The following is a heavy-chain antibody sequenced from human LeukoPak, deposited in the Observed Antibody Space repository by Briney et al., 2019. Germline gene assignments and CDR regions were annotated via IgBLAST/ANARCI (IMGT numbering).Heavy chain of an antibody. J-gene: IGHJ3*02. Sequence: GESLKISCKSSGYSFTSYWIAWVCQMPGKGLEWMGILYPGDSDTRYSPSFQGQVTISADRSITTAYLQWSSLKASDTAMYYCARLYLPYTSAWYGSAFDIWGQGTMVTVSS. V-gene: IGHV5-51*01. D-gene: IGHD6-13*01. CDR2: LYPGDSDT. CDR1: GYSFTSYW. CDR3: ARLYLPYTSAWYGSAFDI.